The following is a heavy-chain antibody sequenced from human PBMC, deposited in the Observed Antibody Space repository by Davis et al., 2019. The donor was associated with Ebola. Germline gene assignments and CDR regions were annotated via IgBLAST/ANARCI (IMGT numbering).Heavy chain of an antibody. CDR2: IYPGDSDT. CDR1: GYSFTSYW. Sequence: GESLKISCKGSGYSFTSYWIGWVRQMPGKGLEWMGIIYPGDSDTRYSPSFQGQVTISADKSISTAYLQWSSLKASDTAMYFCARGGDTDSGYYYSHYWGQGTLVTVSS. J-gene: IGHJ4*02. CDR3: ARGGDTDSGYYYSHY. V-gene: IGHV5-51*01. D-gene: IGHD3-22*01.